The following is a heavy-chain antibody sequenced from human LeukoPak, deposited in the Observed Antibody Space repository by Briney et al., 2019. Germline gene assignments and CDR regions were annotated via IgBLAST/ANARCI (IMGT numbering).Heavy chain of an antibody. D-gene: IGHD3-22*01. Sequence: PGGSLRLSCAASGFTFSSYAMSWVRQAPGKGLEWVSAISGSGGSTYYADSVRGRFTISRDNSKNTLYLQMNSLRAEDTAVYYCAKAGDSSGYLQYYFDYWGQGTLVTVSS. V-gene: IGHV3-23*01. J-gene: IGHJ4*02. CDR3: AKAGDSSGYLQYYFDY. CDR2: ISGSGGST. CDR1: GFTFSSYA.